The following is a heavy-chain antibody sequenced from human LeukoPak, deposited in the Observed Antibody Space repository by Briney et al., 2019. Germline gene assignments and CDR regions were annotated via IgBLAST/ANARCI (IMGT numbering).Heavy chain of an antibody. CDR2: ISWSSGSI. CDR3: AKNGQRWLQSAPDY. V-gene: IGHV3-9*01. CDR1: GFTFDDYA. J-gene: IGHJ4*02. Sequence: TGGSLRLSCAASGFTFDDYAMHWVRQAPGKGLEWVSGISWSSGSIGYADSVKGRFTISRDNAKNSLYLQMNSLRAEDTALYYCAKNGQRWLQSAPDYWGQGTLVTVSS. D-gene: IGHD5-24*01.